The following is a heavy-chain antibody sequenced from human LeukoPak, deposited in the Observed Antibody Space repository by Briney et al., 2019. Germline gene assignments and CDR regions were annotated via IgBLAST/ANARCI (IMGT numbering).Heavy chain of an antibody. D-gene: IGHD2-21*01. CDR1: GFTCTTYT. Sequence: AGKLRFSCAASGFTCTTYTIHWIRQAPGKGLEYVSAVVGNGGTTYYADSVRGRFTISRDNSKNTVYLQMGSLRAEDTAVYYCARERAYYYFDYWGQGAQVTVSS. CDR3: ARERAYYYFDY. J-gene: IGHJ4*02. V-gene: IGHV3-64*02. CDR2: VVGNGGTT.